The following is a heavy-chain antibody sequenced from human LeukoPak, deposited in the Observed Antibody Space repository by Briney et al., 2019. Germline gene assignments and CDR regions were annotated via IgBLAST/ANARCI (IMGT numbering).Heavy chain of an antibody. J-gene: IGHJ4*02. CDR3: ARDGPAQMVDLDY. CDR1: GYTFTGTGWY. CDR2: IHPNNGDT. V-gene: IGHV1-2*02. Sequence: GPSVKVSCKASGYTFTGTGWYIYWLRQAPGQGLECMGWIHPNNGDTAYAQKFEGRVAMTRDTSISTAYMELRRLRPDDTAVCFCARDGPAQMVDLDYWGQGTLVTVSS. D-gene: IGHD3-10*01.